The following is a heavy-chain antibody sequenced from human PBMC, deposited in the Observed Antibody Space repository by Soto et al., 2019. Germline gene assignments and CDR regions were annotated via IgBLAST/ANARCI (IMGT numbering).Heavy chain of an antibody. D-gene: IGHD5-12*01. Sequence: SETLSLTCAVYGGSFSGYYWSWIRQPPGKGLEWIGEINHSGSTNYNPSLKSRVTISVDTSKNQFSLKLSSVTAADTAVYYCGRVPWRKFDPWGQGTLVTVSS. J-gene: IGHJ5*02. CDR1: GGSFSGYY. CDR3: GRVPWRKFDP. CDR2: INHSGST. V-gene: IGHV4-34*01.